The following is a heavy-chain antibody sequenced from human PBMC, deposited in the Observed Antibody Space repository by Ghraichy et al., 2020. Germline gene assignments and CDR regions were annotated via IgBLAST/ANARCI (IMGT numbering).Heavy chain of an antibody. Sequence: GGSLRLSCAASRFSFSSYAMNWVRQAPGKGLEWVSAISPSGDGTYYADSVKGRFTISRDNSQNTLYLQMNSLRAEDTAVYYCAKDQNSAMVRGIANGMDVWGQGTTVTVSS. CDR3: AKDQNSAMVRGIANGMDV. V-gene: IGHV3-23*01. CDR2: ISPSGDGT. D-gene: IGHD3-10*01. J-gene: IGHJ6*02. CDR1: RFSFSSYA.